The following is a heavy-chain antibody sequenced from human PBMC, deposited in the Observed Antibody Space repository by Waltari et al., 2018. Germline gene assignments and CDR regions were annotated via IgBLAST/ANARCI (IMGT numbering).Heavy chain of an antibody. CDR3: ARASEDIAARPDYDY. D-gene: IGHD6-6*01. V-gene: IGHV1-69*10. Sequence: QVQLGQSGAEVKKPGSSVKVSCKASGGTFSSYAISWVRQAPGQVLEWMGGIIPILGIANYAQKFQGRVTITADKSTSTAYMELSSLRSEDTAVYYCARASEDIAARPDYDYWGQGPLVTVSS. CDR2: IIPILGIA. J-gene: IGHJ4*02. CDR1: GGTFSSYA.